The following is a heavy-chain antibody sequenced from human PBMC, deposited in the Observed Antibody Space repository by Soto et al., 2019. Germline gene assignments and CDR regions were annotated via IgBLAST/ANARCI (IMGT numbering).Heavy chain of an antibody. CDR1: GGYFSGYY. V-gene: IGHV4-34*01. Sequence: SETMSLTCAVYGGYFSGYYWSWIRQPPGKGLEWIGEINHSGSTNYNPSLKSRVTISVDTSKNQFSLKLSSVTAADTAVYYCARGSLSPWSQGTLVTVSS. CDR2: INHSGST. J-gene: IGHJ5*02. CDR3: ARGSLSP.